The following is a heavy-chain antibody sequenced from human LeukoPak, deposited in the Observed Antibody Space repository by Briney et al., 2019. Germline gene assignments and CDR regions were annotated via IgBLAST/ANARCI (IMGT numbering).Heavy chain of an antibody. CDR1: GYTFTGYY. J-gene: IGHJ4*02. CDR3: ARGPQWLYSGPYFDY. CDR2: INPNSGGT. V-gene: IGHV1-2*06. Sequence: ASVKVSCKASGYTFTGYYMHWVRQAPGQGLEWMGRINPNSGGTNYAQKFQGRVTMTRDTSISTAYMELSRLRSDDTAVYYCARGPQWLYSGPYFDYWGQGTLVTVSS. D-gene: IGHD6-19*01.